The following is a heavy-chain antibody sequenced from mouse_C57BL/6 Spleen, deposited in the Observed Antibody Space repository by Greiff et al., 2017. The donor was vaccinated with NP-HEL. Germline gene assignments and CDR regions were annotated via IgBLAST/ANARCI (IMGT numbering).Heavy chain of an antibody. J-gene: IGHJ3*01. CDR1: GYTFTSYG. Sequence: QVQLQQSGAELARPGASVKLSCKASGYTFTSYGISWVKQRTGQGLEWIGEIYPRSGNTYYNEKFKGKATLTADKSSSTAYMELRSLTSEDSAVYFCARDFTTVVATRAWFAYWGQGTLVTVSA. CDR3: ARDFTTVVATRAWFAY. D-gene: IGHD1-1*01. V-gene: IGHV1-81*01. CDR2: IYPRSGNT.